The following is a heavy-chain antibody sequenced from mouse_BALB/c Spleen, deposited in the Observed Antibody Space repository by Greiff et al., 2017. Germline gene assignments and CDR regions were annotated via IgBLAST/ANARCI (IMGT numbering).Heavy chain of an antibody. CDR3: ARGYDYDRKNLAY. V-gene: IGHV1-4*01. CDR1: GYTFTSYT. Sequence: QVQLQQSGAELARPGASVKMSCKASGYTFTSYTMHWVKQRPGQGLEWIGYINPSSGYTNYNQKFKDKATLTADKSSSTAYMQLSSLTSEDSAVYYCARGYDYDRKNLAYWGQGTLVTVSA. D-gene: IGHD2-4*01. CDR2: INPSSGYT. J-gene: IGHJ3*01.